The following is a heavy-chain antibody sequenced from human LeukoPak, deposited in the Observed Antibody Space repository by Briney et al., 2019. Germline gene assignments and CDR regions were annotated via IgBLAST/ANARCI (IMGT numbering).Heavy chain of an antibody. D-gene: IGHD2-21*02. CDR2: IVNDGGGT. V-gene: IGHV3-64D*06. CDR3: VKEQPPRRTAFDQ. CDR1: GCTFSSYA. J-gene: IGHJ4*02. Sequence: GGSLRLSCSASGCTFSSYAMHWVRQAPGKGLEFVSAIVNDGGGTHYANSVRGRFTISRDDSKNTLYLQMSSLRAEDTAVYFCVKEQPPRRTAFDQWGQGTLVTVSS.